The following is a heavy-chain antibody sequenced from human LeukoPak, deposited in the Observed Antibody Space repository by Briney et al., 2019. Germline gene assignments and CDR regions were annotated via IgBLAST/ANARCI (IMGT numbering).Heavy chain of an antibody. CDR1: GFTFSSYG. Sequence: GRSLRLSCAASGFTFSSYGMHWVRQAPGKGLEWVAVISYDGSNKYSADSVKGRFTISRDNSKNTLYLQMNSLRVEDTAVYYCAKGVAAHFDYWGQGTLVTVSS. CDR3: AKGVAAHFDY. V-gene: IGHV3-30*18. J-gene: IGHJ4*02. D-gene: IGHD2-15*01. CDR2: ISYDGSNK.